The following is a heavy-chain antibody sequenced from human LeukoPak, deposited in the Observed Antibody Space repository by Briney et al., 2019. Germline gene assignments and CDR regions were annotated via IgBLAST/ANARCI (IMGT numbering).Heavy chain of an antibody. D-gene: IGHD1-1*01. V-gene: IGHV1-69*04. CDR2: IIPILGIA. J-gene: IGHJ4*02. CDR3: ARDIDTTYDY. Sequence: PVASVKVSCKASGGTFSSYAISWVRQAPGLGLEWMGRIIPILGIANYAQKFQGRVTITADKSTSTAYMELSSLRSEDTAVYYCARDIDTTYDYWGQGTLVTVSS. CDR1: GGTFSSYA.